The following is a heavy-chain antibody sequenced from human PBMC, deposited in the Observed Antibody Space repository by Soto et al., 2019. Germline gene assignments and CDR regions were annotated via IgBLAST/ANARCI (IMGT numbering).Heavy chain of an antibody. J-gene: IGHJ4*02. Sequence: GESLKISCQDSGYRCTSYWIAWVRQMPGKGLEWMGVIYPDDSDTKYSPSFQGQVTISADESISTAYLQWGNLKASDTAIYYCARLRIQSGDFRSFDYWGQGTLVTVSS. CDR1: GYRCTSYW. CDR3: ARLRIQSGDFRSFDY. V-gene: IGHV5-51*01. D-gene: IGHD1-1*01. CDR2: IYPDDSDT.